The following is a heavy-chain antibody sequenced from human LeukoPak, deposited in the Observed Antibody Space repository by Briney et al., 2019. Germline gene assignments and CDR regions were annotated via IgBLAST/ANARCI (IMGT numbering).Heavy chain of an antibody. CDR1: GFTFSSYG. Sequence: PGGSLRLSCAASGFTFSSYGMHWVRQAPGKGLEWVAFIRYDGSNKYYADSVKGRFTISRDNSKNTLYLQMNSLRAEDTVVYYCARVAAVAGLDAFDIWGQGTMVTVSS. V-gene: IGHV3-30*02. CDR3: ARVAAVAGLDAFDI. CDR2: IRYDGSNK. D-gene: IGHD6-19*01. J-gene: IGHJ3*02.